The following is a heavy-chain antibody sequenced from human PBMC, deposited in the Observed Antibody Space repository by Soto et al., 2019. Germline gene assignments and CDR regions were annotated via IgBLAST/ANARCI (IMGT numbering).Heavy chain of an antibody. Sequence: TMSLTCVISGDSVSSSSVAWNWVRQSPSRGLEWLGRTYYRSRWYSDFAVSVRGRIVINADTSKNQFSLQLNSVTPEDTAVYFCARAEEDSDYYYYGLDVWGKGTTVTVS. D-gene: IGHD2-15*01. J-gene: IGHJ6*04. CDR1: GDSVSSSSVA. V-gene: IGHV6-1*01. CDR3: ARAEEDSDYYYYGLDV. CDR2: TYYRSRWYS.